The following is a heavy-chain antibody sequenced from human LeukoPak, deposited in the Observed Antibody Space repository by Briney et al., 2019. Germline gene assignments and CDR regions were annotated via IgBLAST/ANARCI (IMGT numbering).Heavy chain of an antibody. CDR3: ARDVAAAAGSYFDY. CDR2: MNPNSGNT. CDR1: GYTFTRYD. Sequence: ASVKVSCKASGYTFTRYDINWVRQSTGQGLEWMGWMNPNSGNTGYAQKFQGRVTMTRNTSISTAYMELSSLRSEDTAVYYCARDVAAAAGSYFDYWGQGTLVTVSS. J-gene: IGHJ4*02. D-gene: IGHD2-15*01. V-gene: IGHV1-8*01.